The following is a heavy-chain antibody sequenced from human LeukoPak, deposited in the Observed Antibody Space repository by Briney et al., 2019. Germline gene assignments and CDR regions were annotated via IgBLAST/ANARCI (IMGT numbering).Heavy chain of an antibody. D-gene: IGHD3-9*01. CDR2: IYSGGST. Sequence: GGFLRLSCAASGFTFSSYGMHWVRQAPGKGLEWVSVIYSGGSTYYADSVKGRFTISRDNSKNTLYLQMNSLRAEDTAVYYCARDSYYDILTGYYSHAFDIWGQGTMVTVSS. CDR3: ARDSYYDILTGYYSHAFDI. V-gene: IGHV3-53*01. J-gene: IGHJ3*02. CDR1: GFTFSSYG.